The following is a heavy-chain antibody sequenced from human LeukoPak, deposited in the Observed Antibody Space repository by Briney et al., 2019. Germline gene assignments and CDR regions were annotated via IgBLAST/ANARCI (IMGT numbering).Heavy chain of an antibody. CDR2: IDNNGIA. Sequence: SETLSLTCAVSGESFSGNFWTWIRQSPGKGLEWIGEIDNNGIANYNPSLKSRVTMSVDTTRKRFSLRLTSESAADTGVYYCAKRTRGIFYGMDVWGQGTTVTVSS. V-gene: IGHV4-34*01. CDR1: GESFSGNF. J-gene: IGHJ6*02. D-gene: IGHD2-2*01. CDR3: AKRTRGIFYGMDV.